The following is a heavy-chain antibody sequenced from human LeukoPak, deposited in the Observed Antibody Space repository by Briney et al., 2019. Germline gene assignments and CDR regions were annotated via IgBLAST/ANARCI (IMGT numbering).Heavy chain of an antibody. J-gene: IGHJ5*02. Sequence: GAPVKVSCKASGYTFTGYYMHWVRQAPGQGLEWMGWINPNSGGTNYAQKFQGRVTMTRDTSISTAYMELSRLRSDDTAVYYCARDVNRITMVRGVIQDWFDPWGQGTLVTVSS. CDR1: GYTFTGYY. D-gene: IGHD3-10*01. V-gene: IGHV1-2*02. CDR3: ARDVNRITMVRGVIQDWFDP. CDR2: INPNSGGT.